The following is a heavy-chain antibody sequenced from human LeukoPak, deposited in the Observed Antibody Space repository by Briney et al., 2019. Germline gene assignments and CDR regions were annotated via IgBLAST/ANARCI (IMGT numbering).Heavy chain of an antibody. V-gene: IGHV1-2*02. CDR3: ARGSGGSYLVDAFDI. CDR1: GYTFTGYY. J-gene: IGHJ3*02. D-gene: IGHD1-26*01. CDR2: INPNSGGT. Sequence: ASVKVSCKASGYTFTGYYMHWVRQAPGQGLEWMGWINPNSGGTNYAQKFQGRVTMTRDTSISTAYMELSRLRSDDTAVYYCARGSGGSYLVDAFDIWGQGTMVTVSS.